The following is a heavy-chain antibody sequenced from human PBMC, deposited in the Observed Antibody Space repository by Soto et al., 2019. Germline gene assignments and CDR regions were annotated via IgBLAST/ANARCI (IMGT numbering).Heavy chain of an antibody. D-gene: IGHD6-19*01. CDR1: GGSISSGGYS. Sequence: SETLSLTCAVSGGSISSGGYSWSWIRQPPGKGLEWIGYIYHSGSTYYNPSLKSRVTISVDRSKNQFSLKLSSVTAADTAMYYCARVRKQWRGFDYWGKGTLVPVSS. J-gene: IGHJ4*02. V-gene: IGHV4-30-2*01. CDR2: IYHSGST. CDR3: ARVRKQWRGFDY.